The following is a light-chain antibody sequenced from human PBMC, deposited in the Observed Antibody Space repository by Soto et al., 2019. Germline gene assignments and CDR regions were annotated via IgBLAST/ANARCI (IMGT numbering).Light chain of an antibody. CDR2: GAS. CDR3: KQYHHWPVT. CDR1: QSVTSN. J-gene: IGKJ4*01. Sequence: ELVMTPSPATLSVSPGERAPLSRRASQSVTSNLAWYPYTPGQSNRLLISGASSGATGLPSRFSGSGVGTDFTLTINSLQSEEAAVYYCKQYHHWPVTVGGGTKVDIK. V-gene: IGKV3-15*01.